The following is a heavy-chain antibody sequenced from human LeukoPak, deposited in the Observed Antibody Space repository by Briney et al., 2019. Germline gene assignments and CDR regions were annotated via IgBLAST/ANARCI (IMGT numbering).Heavy chain of an antibody. V-gene: IGHV3-48*03. CDR1: APTVVRFE. J-gene: IGHJ4*02. Sequence: GGSLRLSLAAAAPTVVRFETGAGRQAPGKGLEWVSYISSSGSTIYYADSVKGRFTIPRDHPKTSLHLQLNRLRPEDPPVYYCASPKIGVVLADYWGQGTLVTVSS. CDR2: ISSSGSTI. D-gene: IGHD2-2*01. CDR3: ASPKIGVVLADY.